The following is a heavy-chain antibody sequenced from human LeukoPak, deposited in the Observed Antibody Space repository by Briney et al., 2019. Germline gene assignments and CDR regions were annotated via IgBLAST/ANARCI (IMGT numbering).Heavy chain of an antibody. V-gene: IGHV3-23*01. CDR3: AKDHCSSTTCYRPHKDWFDP. Sequence: GGSLRLSCAASGFTFSSYAMSWVRQAPGKGLEWVSGISNNGGSTYYADSVKGRFTISRDNSKNTLYLQMNSLRAEDTAVYYCAKDHCSSTTCYRPHKDWFDPWGQGTLVTVSS. CDR2: ISNNGGST. CDR1: GFTFSSYA. J-gene: IGHJ5*02. D-gene: IGHD2-2*01.